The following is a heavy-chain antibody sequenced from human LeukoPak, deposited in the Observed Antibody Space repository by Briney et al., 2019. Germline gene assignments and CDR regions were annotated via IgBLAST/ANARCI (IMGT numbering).Heavy chain of an antibody. CDR3: ARGDTSSWSGRSWFDP. CDR1: GGSFISSSYY. J-gene: IGHJ5*02. Sequence: SEILSLTCTVSGGSFISSSYYWAWIRQPPGKGLEWIGSLYYSGNTYYNPSLKSRVTLSVDTSKSQFALKLSSVTAADTVVYFCARGDTSSWSGRSWFDPWGQGTLVTVSS. CDR2: LYYSGNT. V-gene: IGHV4-39*01. D-gene: IGHD6-13*01.